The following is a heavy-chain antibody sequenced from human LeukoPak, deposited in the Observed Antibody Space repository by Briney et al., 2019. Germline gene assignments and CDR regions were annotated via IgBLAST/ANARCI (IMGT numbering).Heavy chain of an antibody. CDR2: IFYSGST. Sequence: SETLSPTCTVSGGSISTSNYYWGWIRQPPGKGLEWIGNIFYSGSTYYNPSLKSRVTISVDTSKNQFSLKLSSVTAADTAVYYCARTTTVRGTYYMDVWGKGTTVTISS. CDR3: ARTTTVRGTYYMDV. V-gene: IGHV4-39*07. J-gene: IGHJ6*03. CDR1: GGSISTSNYY. D-gene: IGHD3-10*01.